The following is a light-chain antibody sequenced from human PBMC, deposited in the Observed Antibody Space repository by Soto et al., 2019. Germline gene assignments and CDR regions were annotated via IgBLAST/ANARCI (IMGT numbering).Light chain of an antibody. CDR3: QQYSKWPT. J-gene: IGKJ5*01. V-gene: IGKV3-15*01. CDR2: DTA. CDR1: ESVSGN. Sequence: EIVMTQSPAILSVSPGERATISYRASESVSGNLAWYQQKPGQAPRLVIYDTASRATAIPARFSGSGSGTQFTLTISSLQSEDFAVYYCQQYSKWPTFGQGTRLEIK.